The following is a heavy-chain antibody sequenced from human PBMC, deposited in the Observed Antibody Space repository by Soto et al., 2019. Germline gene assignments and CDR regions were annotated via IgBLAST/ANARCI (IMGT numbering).Heavy chain of an antibody. D-gene: IGHD3-22*01. J-gene: IGHJ3*02. CDR3: ARPTYYDSSGYWGDDAFDI. CDR2: IYYSGST. Sequence: PSETLSLTCTVSGGSISSYYWSWIRQPPGKGLEWIGYIYYSGSTNYNPSLKSRVTISVDTSKNQFSLKLSSVTAADTAVYYCARPTYYDSSGYWGDDAFDIWGQGTMVTVSS. CDR1: GGSISSYY. V-gene: IGHV4-59*08.